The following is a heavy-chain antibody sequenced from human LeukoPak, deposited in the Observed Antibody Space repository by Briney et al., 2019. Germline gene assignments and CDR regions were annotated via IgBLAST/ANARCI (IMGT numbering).Heavy chain of an antibody. J-gene: IGHJ5*02. CDR3: AKDITGSGTSGFDP. Sequence: GGSLRLSCAASGFTFDDYAMHWVRQAPGKGLEWVSLISWDGGSTYYADFVKGRFTISRDNSKNSLYLQMNSLRAEDTALYYCAKDITGSGTSGFDPWGQGTLVTVSS. CDR2: ISWDGGST. V-gene: IGHV3-43D*04. D-gene: IGHD3-10*01. CDR1: GFTFDDYA.